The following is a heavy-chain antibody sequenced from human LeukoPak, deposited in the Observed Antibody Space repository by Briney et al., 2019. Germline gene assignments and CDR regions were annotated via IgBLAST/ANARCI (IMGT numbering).Heavy chain of an antibody. V-gene: IGHV3-33*01. CDR1: GFTFSSYG. D-gene: IGHD2-15*01. Sequence: GRSLRPSCAASGFTFSSYGMHWVRQAPGKGLEWVAVIWYDGSNKYYADSVKGRFTISRDNSKNTLYLQMNSLRAEDTAVYYCARGFLRGYCSGGSCYPRSWGQGTLVTVSS. CDR3: ARGFLRGYCSGGSCYPRS. CDR2: IWYDGSNK. J-gene: IGHJ5*02.